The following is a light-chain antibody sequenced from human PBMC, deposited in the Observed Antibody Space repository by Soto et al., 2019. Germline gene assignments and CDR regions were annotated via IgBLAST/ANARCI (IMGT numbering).Light chain of an antibody. J-gene: IGLJ3*02. CDR2: SNN. CDR1: SSNIGSNT. V-gene: IGLV1-44*01. Sequence: QSVLTQPPSTSGTPGQRVIISCSGSSSNIGSNTIYWYQQFPGTAPKLLIYSNNQRPSGVPDRFSGSKSGTSASLAISGLQSEDEADYYCAAWDDSLNGGVFGGGTKVTVL. CDR3: AAWDDSLNGGV.